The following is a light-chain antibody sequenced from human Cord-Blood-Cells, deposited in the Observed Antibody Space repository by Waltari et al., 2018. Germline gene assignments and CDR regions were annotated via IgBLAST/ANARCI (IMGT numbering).Light chain of an antibody. Sequence: LGERATINCKSSQSVLYCSNNKNYLAWYQQKPGQPPKLLIYWASTRESGVPDRFSGRGSGTDFTLTISSLQAEDVAVYYCQQYYSTPLTFGGGTKVEIK. CDR3: QQYYSTPLT. CDR2: WAS. J-gene: IGKJ4*01. V-gene: IGKV4-1*01. CDR1: QSVLYCSNNKNY.